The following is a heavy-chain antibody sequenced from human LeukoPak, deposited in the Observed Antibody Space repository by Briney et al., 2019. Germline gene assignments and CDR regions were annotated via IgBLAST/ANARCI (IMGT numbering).Heavy chain of an antibody. Sequence: ASVRVSFKTSGYVFINYYIHWVRLAPGQGLQWMGWINPKSGATNYAQSFQGRVALTTATSISTAFMELSNLRPDDTAIYFCARSVTYNWFDPWGQGTRVTVSS. CDR2: INPKSGAT. D-gene: IGHD2-21*02. V-gene: IGHV1-2*02. J-gene: IGHJ5*02. CDR3: ARSVTYNWFDP. CDR1: GYVFINYY.